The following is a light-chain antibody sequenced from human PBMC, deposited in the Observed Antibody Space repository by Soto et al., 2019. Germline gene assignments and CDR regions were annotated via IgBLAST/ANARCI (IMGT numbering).Light chain of an antibody. V-gene: IGLV1-40*01. CDR2: GDN. Sequence: QSVLTQPPSVSGAPGQRVTISCTGSSSNIGRGYDVHWYQQVPGSAPRLLLSGDNTRPSGVPDRFSGSRSGTSASLAITGLQAEDEADYYCSSYTSSSTLVFGTGTKVTVL. CDR1: SSNIGRGYD. J-gene: IGLJ1*01. CDR3: SSYTSSSTLV.